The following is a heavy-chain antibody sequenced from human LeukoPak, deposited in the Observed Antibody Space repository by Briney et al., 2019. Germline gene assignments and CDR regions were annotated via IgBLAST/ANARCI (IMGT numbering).Heavy chain of an antibody. CDR3: APIYGDYSDFGS. J-gene: IGHJ4*02. D-gene: IGHD4-17*01. CDR1: GGSLSNYY. CDR2: ITHHGRT. V-gene: IGHV4-34*01. Sequence: PSETLSLTCAVYGGSLSNYYWSWVRQPPGKGLEWIGEITHHGRTNYNPSLKSRVTISRDTSKNQFSLKMNSVSAADTALYYCAPIYGDYSDFGSWGQGTLVTVSS.